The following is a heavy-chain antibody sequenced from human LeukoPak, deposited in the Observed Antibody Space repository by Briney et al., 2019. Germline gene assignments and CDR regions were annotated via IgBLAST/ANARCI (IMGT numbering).Heavy chain of an antibody. J-gene: IGHJ4*02. CDR1: GLTFSSYS. V-gene: IGHV3-48*01. CDR3: AKDLIAAAGPDY. CDR2: ISSSSSAI. D-gene: IGHD6-13*01. Sequence: PGGSLRLSCAASGLTFSSYSMNWVRQTPGKGLEWVSYISSSSSAIYYADSVKGRFTISRDNARNSLYLQMNSLRAEDTAVYHCAKDLIAAAGPDYWGQGTLVTVSS.